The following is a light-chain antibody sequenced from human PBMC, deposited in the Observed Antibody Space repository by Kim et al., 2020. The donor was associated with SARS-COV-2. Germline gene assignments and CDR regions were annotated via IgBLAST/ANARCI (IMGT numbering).Light chain of an antibody. CDR2: KAS. CDR3: QQYNSYPT. Sequence: SASVGDRVTITGRASQSISSWLAWYQQKPGKAPTLLIYKASNLESGVPSRFSGSGSGTEFTLTISSLQPDDFATYYCQQYNSYPTFGQGTKVDIK. J-gene: IGKJ1*01. V-gene: IGKV1-5*03. CDR1: QSISSW.